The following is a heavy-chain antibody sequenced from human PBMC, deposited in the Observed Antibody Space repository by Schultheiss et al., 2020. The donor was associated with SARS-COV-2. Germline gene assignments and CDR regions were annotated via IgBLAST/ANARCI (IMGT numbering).Heavy chain of an antibody. CDR2: IYHSGSDST. D-gene: IGHD4-17*01. CDR3: ARRTTVTPTFDY. CDR1: GGSISSYY. J-gene: IGHJ4*02. Sequence: SETLSLTCTVSGGSISSYYWSWIRQPPGKGLEWIGYIYHSGSDSTNYNPSLKSRLTISVDTSKNQFSLKLSSVTAADTAVYYCARRTTVTPTFDYWGQGTLVTVSS. V-gene: IGHV4-59*12.